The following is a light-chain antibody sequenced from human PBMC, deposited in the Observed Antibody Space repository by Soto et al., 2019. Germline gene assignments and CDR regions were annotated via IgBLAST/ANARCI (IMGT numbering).Light chain of an antibody. Sequence: SVLTQPASGYGSPGESSTISCTGTSSDVGGYNYVSWYQQHPGKAPKLMIYDVTNRPSGVSNRFSGSKSGNTASLTISGLQAEDEADYYCSSYTSSSTLLYIFGTGTKVTVL. CDR1: SSDVGGYNY. V-gene: IGLV2-14*03. J-gene: IGLJ1*01. CDR3: SSYTSSSTLLYI. CDR2: DVT.